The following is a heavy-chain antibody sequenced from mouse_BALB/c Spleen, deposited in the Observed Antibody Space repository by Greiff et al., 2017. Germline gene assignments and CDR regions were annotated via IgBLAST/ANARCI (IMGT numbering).Heavy chain of an antibody. J-gene: IGHJ3*01. CDR2: INSNGGST. CDR3: ARWDYGSTWFAY. CDR1: GFTFSSYG. V-gene: IGHV5-6-3*01. D-gene: IGHD1-1*01. Sequence: EVQVVESGGGLVQPGGSLKLSCAASGFTFSSYGMSWVRQTPDKRLELVATINSNGGSTYYPDTVKGRFTISRDNAKNTLYLQMSSLKSEDTAMYYCARWDYGSTWFAYWGQGTLVTVSA.